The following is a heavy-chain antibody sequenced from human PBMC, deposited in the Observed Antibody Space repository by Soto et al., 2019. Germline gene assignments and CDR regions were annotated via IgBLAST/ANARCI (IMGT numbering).Heavy chain of an antibody. Sequence: EVQLLDSGGGLVQPGGPLRLSCAASGFTFSSYAMSWVRQAPGKGLEWVSSISGSGGGTYYADSVKGRFTISRDNSKNTLSLQMNSLRAEDTAVYYCAKSRGSGSYFNPSDAFDFWGQGTMVTVSS. J-gene: IGHJ3*01. CDR3: AKSRGSGSYFNPSDAFDF. CDR2: ISGSGGGT. CDR1: GFTFSSYA. D-gene: IGHD3-10*01. V-gene: IGHV3-23*01.